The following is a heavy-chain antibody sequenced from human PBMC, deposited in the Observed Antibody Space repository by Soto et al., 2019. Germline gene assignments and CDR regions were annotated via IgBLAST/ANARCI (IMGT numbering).Heavy chain of an antibody. D-gene: IGHD5-12*01. Sequence: QVQLQESGPGLVKPSGTLSLTCAVSGGSISSSNWWSWVRQPPGKGLEWIGEIYHSGSTNYNPSLKSRVTISVDKSKNQFSLKLSSVTAADTAVYYCARSRLVATIVGTTYYYGMDVWGQGTTVTVSS. CDR1: GGSISSSNW. CDR2: IYHSGST. J-gene: IGHJ6*02. CDR3: ARSRLVATIVGTTYYYGMDV. V-gene: IGHV4-4*02.